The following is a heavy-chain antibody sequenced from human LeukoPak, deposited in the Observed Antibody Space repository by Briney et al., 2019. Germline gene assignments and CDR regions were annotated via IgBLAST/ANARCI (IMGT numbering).Heavy chain of an antibody. D-gene: IGHD4-23*01. CDR2: IFYSGTT. J-gene: IGHJ4*02. Sequence: SQTLSLTCTVSGGATSSSNYYWAWIRQPPGKGLEWMGSIFYSGTTHYNPSLKSRVTISIDTSKNQFSLKLSSVTAADTAVYYCARLSNYGGHSGDGYWGQGTLVTVSS. CDR3: ARLSNYGGHSGDGY. V-gene: IGHV4-39*01. CDR1: GGATSSSNYY.